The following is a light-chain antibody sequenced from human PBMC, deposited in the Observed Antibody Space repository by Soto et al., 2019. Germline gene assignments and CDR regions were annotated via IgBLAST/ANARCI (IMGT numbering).Light chain of an antibody. J-gene: IGKJ5*01. CDR1: QSVSSSY. CDR3: QQYGSSST. V-gene: IGKV3-20*01. CDR2: GAS. Sequence: EIVLTQSPCTLSLSPGERAPLSCMASQSVSSSYLAWYQQKPGQAPRLLIYGASSRATGIPDRFSGSGSGTDFTLTISRLEPEDFAVYYCQQYGSSSTFGQGTRLEI.